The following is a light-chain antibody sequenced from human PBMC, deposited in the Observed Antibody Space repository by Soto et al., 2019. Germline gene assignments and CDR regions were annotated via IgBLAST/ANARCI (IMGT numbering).Light chain of an antibody. Sequence: DIQMTQSPSTLSASVGDRVTITCRASQSINSWLAWYQQKPGKAPKLLIHKASSLESGVPSRFSGSGSGTEFTLTISSLQPDDFATYHCQQYTSYPWTFGQGTQVEIK. CDR3: QQYTSYPWT. V-gene: IGKV1-5*03. CDR2: KAS. CDR1: QSINSW. J-gene: IGKJ1*01.